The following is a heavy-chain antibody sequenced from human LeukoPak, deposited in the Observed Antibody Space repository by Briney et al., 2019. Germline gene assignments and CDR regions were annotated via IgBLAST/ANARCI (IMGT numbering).Heavy chain of an antibody. J-gene: IGHJ4*02. D-gene: IGHD5-18*01. V-gene: IGHV3-30*04. CDR1: GFTFSGYA. CDR3: ARDIEKNVDTAMVDY. Sequence: GRSLRLSCAASGFTFSGYAMHWVRQAPGKGLEWVAVISYDGSNKYYADSVKGRFTISRDNSKNTLYLQMNSLRAEDTAVYYCARDIEKNVDTAMVDYWGQGTLVPVSS. CDR2: ISYDGSNK.